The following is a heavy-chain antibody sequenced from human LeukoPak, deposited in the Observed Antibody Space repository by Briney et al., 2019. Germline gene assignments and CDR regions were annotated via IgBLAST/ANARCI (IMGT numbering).Heavy chain of an antibody. CDR3: STVGPSGSHYPLYS. J-gene: IGHJ4*02. V-gene: IGHV3-15*01. Sequence: PGGSLRLSCAASGFTFINAWMSWVRQAPGKGLEWVGRIKSNTDGGTSDHGTPVKGRFIISRDDSKNTLYLQMNSLKTEDTAVYYCSTVGPSGSHYPLYSWGQGTLVTVSS. CDR1: GFTFINAW. D-gene: IGHD3-10*01. CDR2: IKSNTDGGTS.